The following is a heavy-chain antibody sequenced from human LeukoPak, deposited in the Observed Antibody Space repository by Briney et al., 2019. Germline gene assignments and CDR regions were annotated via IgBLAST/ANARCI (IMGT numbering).Heavy chain of an antibody. CDR3: ARVSTSSS. J-gene: IGHJ4*02. CDR1: GFTFSNYG. CDR2: IRYDGSNK. Sequence: PGGSLRLSCAASGFTFSNYGMHWVRQAPGKGLEWVALIRYDGSNKYYADSAKGRFTISRDNSKNTLYVEMNSLRAEDTAVYYCARVSTSSSWGQGTLVTVSS. V-gene: IGHV3-30*02. D-gene: IGHD6-13*01.